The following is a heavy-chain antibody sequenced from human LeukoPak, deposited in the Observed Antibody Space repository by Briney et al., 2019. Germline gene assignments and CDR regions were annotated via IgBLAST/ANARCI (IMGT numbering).Heavy chain of an antibody. J-gene: IGHJ5*02. CDR3: AREHYYDSSGYPRGWFDP. Sequence: SVKVSCKASGGTFSSYAISWVRQAPGQGLEWMGGIIPIFGTANYAQKFQGRVTITADESTSTAYMELSSLRSEDTAVYYCAREHYYDSSGYPRGWFDPWGQGTLVTVSS. CDR2: IIPIFGTA. V-gene: IGHV1-69*13. D-gene: IGHD3-22*01. CDR1: GGTFSSYA.